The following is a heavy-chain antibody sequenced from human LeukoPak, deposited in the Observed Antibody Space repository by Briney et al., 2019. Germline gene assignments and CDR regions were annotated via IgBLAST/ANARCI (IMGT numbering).Heavy chain of an antibody. V-gene: IGHV2-5*01. D-gene: IGHD2-2*01. CDR2: IYWNDDK. J-gene: IGHJ5*02. CDR1: GFSLSTSGVG. CDR3: AHCTYCSSTSCPGWFDP. Sequence: SGPTLVNPTQILTLTSTFSGFSLSTSGVGVGRIRQPPGKALERLALIYWNDDKRYSPSLKSRLTITKDTSKNQVVLTMTNMDPVDTATYYCAHCTYCSSTSCPGWFDPWGQGTLVTVSS.